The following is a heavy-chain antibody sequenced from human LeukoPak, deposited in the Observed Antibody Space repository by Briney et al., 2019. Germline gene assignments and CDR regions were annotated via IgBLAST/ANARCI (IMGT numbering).Heavy chain of an antibody. CDR2: MSPSGST. Sequence: ASETLSLTCTVSGASVNSYYWSWIRQPAGKGLEWIGRMSPSGSTNYRPSLKSRVTMSGDTSKNQFFLKLSFVTAADTAVYYCARGGSFINSSPSFDYWGQGTLVTVSS. CDR1: GASVNSYY. D-gene: IGHD6-6*01. V-gene: IGHV4-4*07. J-gene: IGHJ4*02. CDR3: ARGGSFINSSPSFDY.